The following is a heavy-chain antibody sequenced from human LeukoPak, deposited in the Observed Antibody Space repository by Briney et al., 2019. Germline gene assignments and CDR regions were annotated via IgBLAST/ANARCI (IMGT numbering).Heavy chain of an antibody. V-gene: IGHV3-9*01. D-gene: IGHD3-22*01. CDR2: VSWNSASI. Sequence: GGSLRLSCAASGFTLNNHAMHWVRQAPGKGLEWVSSVSWNSASIGYADSVKGRFTISRDNAKNSLYLQMTGLRPEDTASYYCARDVYDSSGSYFWYFDLWGRGTLVTVSS. CDR1: GFTLNNHA. J-gene: IGHJ2*01. CDR3: ARDVYDSSGSYFWYFDL.